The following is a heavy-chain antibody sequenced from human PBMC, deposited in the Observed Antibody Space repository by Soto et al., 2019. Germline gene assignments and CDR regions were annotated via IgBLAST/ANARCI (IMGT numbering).Heavy chain of an antibody. D-gene: IGHD3-3*01. V-gene: IGHV3-30-3*01. J-gene: IGHJ4*02. CDR2: ISYDGGNK. CDR3: TRDKDQYDFWGGTLDS. CDR1: ILVFMFYS. Sequence: QLVESGGGVVQPERSLKLSCTASILVFMFYSLHWFRQAQGKGLEWVALISYDGGNKYYADSVKGRFTISRDNSKNTLYLQMNSLRREDTAVYYCTRDKDQYDFWGGTLDSWGQGTLVTVSS.